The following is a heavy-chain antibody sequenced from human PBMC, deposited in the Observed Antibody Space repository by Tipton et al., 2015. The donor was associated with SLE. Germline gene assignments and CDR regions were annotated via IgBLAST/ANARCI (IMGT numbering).Heavy chain of an antibody. CDR1: GGSIRSYY. D-gene: IGHD3-10*01. V-gene: IGHV4-39*01. Sequence: TLSLTCTVSGGSIRSYYWGWIRQPPGKGLEWIGSIYYSGSTYYNPSLKSRVTISVDTSKNQFSLKLSSVTAADTAVYYCARGQLLWFGEFRWFDPWGQGTLVTVSS. CDR3: ARGQLLWFGEFRWFDP. CDR2: IYYSGST. J-gene: IGHJ5*02.